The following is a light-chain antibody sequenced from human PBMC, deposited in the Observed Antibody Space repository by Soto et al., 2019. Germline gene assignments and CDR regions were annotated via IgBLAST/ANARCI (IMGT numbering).Light chain of an antibody. Sequence: DIQMTQSPSSLSASVGDRVTITCQASQNINNYLNWYQQKPGRAPKLLIYDASNLEAGVPSRFRGSGAGTDFTFTIRRLQPEYIATYYCQQYETLPTFGQGTRLEIK. V-gene: IGKV1-33*01. J-gene: IGKJ5*01. CDR2: DAS. CDR1: QNINNY. CDR3: QQYETLPT.